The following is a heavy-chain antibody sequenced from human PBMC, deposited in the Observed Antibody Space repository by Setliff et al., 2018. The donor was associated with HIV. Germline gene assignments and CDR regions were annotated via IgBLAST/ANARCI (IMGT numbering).Heavy chain of an antibody. CDR3: ARDRQQVFHYMDV. D-gene: IGHD6-6*01. Sequence: ASVKVSCKASGGTFSSDAFSWVRQAPGQGLEWMGRIIPVFGTPNYAQKFQGRVTITADKSTSTAYMELSSLRSEDTAVYYCARDRQQVFHYMDVWAKGTTVTVSS. CDR2: IIPVFGTP. V-gene: IGHV1-69*06. J-gene: IGHJ6*03. CDR1: GGTFSSDA.